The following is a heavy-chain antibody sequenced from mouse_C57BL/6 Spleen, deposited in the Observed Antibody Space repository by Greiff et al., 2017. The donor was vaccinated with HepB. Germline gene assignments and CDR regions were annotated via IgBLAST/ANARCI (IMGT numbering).Heavy chain of an antibody. V-gene: IGHV1-82*01. J-gene: IGHJ4*01. CDR1: GYAFSSSW. CDR2: IYPGDGDT. CDR3: ARSRYGNSYAMDY. Sequence: VKVVESGPELVKPGASVKISCKASGYAFSSSWMNWVKQRPGKGLEWIGRIYPGDGDTNYNGKFKGKATLTADKSSSTAYMQLSSLTSEDSAVYFCARSRYGNSYAMDYWGQGTSVTVSS. D-gene: IGHD2-1*01.